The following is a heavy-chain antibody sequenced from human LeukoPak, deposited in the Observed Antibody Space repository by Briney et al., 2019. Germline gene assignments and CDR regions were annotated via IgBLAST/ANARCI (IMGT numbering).Heavy chain of an antibody. CDR2: ISGGYINDT. J-gene: IGHJ4*02. D-gene: IGHD5-12*01. CDR3: ARWLSHKGDY. CDR1: GYTFTNYG. Sequence: GASVKVSCKTSGYTFTNYGFSWGRQAPGQGLEWMGWISGGYINDTNYAQKVQDRVTMTTDASTRTTYMELRNLRSDDTAVYYCARWLSHKGDYWGQGTLVTVSS. V-gene: IGHV1-18*01.